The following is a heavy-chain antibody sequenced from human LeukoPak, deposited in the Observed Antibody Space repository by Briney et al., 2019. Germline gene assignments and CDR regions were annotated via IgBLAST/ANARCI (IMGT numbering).Heavy chain of an antibody. CDR2: FYHSGST. V-gene: IGHV4-4*02. Sequence: SETLSLTCAVSGGSISSSNWWSWVRQPPGKGLEWIGEFYHSGSTNYNPSLKSRVTISVDKSKNQFSLKLSSVTAADTAVYYCARDAGDYDNSGYFFDYWGQGTLVTVSS. D-gene: IGHD3-22*01. CDR1: GGSISSSNW. CDR3: ARDAGDYDNSGYFFDY. J-gene: IGHJ4*02.